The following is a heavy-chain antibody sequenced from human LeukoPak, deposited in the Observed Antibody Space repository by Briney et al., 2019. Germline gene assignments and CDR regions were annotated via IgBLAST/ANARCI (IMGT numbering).Heavy chain of an antibody. J-gene: IGHJ4*02. D-gene: IGHD5-12*01. CDR3: ARGSGGYDTGSDY. CDR2: IIPIFGTA. CDR1: GCTLSSYA. Sequence: ASVKVSCKASGCTLSSYAISWVRQAPAQRLEWMGGIIPIFGTANYAQKFQGRVTITADQSTSTASMELSSLRSEDTAVYYCARGSGGYDTGSDYWGQGTLVTVSS. V-gene: IGHV1-69*13.